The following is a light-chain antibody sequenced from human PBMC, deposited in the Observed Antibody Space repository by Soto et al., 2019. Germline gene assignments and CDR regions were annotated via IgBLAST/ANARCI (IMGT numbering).Light chain of an antibody. CDR1: QDINRW. J-gene: IGKJ3*01. V-gene: IGKV1-12*01. Sequence: DIQMTQSPSSVSASVGDRVTISCRASQDINRWLAWHQQKPGEAPNLLIFFASSLQSGVPSKFSGSGSGTDFTLTITNLQPEDVATYYCQQAHSFPLTFGPGTKVDLK. CDR3: QQAHSFPLT. CDR2: FAS.